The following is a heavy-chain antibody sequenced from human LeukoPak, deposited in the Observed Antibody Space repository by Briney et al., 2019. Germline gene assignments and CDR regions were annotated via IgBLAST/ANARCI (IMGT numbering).Heavy chain of an antibody. V-gene: IGHV3-23*01. J-gene: IGHJ4*02. D-gene: IGHD1-7*01. Sequence: GASLRLSCAASGFTFSSYAMSWVRQAPGKGLEWVSSISGSGGSTYYADSVKGRFTISRDNSKNTPYLQMNSLRGEDTAVYYCAKDREGTIADYFDYWGQGTLVTVSS. CDR2: ISGSGGST. CDR1: GFTFSSYA. CDR3: AKDREGTIADYFDY.